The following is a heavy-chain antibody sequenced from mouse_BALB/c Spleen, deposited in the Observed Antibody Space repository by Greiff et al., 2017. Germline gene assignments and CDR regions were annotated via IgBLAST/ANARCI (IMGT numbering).Heavy chain of an antibody. CDR1: GYAFSSYW. Sequence: VQLQQSGAELVRPGSSVKISCKASGYAFSSYWMNWVKQRPGQGLEWIGQIYPGDGDTNYNGKFKGKATLTADKSSSTAYMQLSSLTSEDSAVYFCAREGLGHYFDYWGQGTTLTVSS. D-gene: IGHD4-1*01. CDR3: AREGLGHYFDY. J-gene: IGHJ2*01. CDR2: IYPGDGDT. V-gene: IGHV1-80*01.